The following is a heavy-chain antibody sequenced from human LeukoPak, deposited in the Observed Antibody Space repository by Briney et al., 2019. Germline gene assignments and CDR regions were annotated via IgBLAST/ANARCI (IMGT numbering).Heavy chain of an antibody. D-gene: IGHD3-10*01. Sequence: GGSLGLSCAASGFTFNSYGMHWVRQAPGKGLEWVAVISYDGYNKYYADSVKGRFTISRDNSKNTLYLQMSSLRAEDTAVYFCAGGYYYFDYCGQGTLVTVSP. CDR2: ISYDGYNK. CDR1: GFTFNSYG. V-gene: IGHV3-30*03. J-gene: IGHJ4*02. CDR3: AGGYYYFDY.